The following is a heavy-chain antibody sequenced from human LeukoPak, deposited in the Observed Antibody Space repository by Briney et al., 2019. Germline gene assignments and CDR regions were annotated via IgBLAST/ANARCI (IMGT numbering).Heavy chain of an antibody. D-gene: IGHD1-1*01. Sequence: VSVKVSCKASGYTFTSYDITWVRQAPGQGLEWMGIINPSGGSTSYAQKFQGRVTMTRDTSTSTVYMELSSLRSEDTAVYYCAREDNYYPLQYWGQGTLVTVSS. CDR3: AREDNYYPLQY. J-gene: IGHJ4*02. V-gene: IGHV1-46*01. CDR2: INPSGGST. CDR1: GYTFTSYD.